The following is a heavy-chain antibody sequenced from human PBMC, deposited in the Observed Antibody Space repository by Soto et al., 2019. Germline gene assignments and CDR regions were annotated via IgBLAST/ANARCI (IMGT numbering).Heavy chain of an antibody. CDR3: AKAPYGVTFPFDY. J-gene: IGHJ4*02. V-gene: IGHV3-23*01. CDR2: ISGSGVGT. D-gene: IGHD4-4*01. CDR1: GFTFSIYA. Sequence: EVQLLESGGGLVQPGGSLRLSCAASGFTFSIYAMSWVRQAPGKGLEWVSAISGSGVGTYYADSVKGRFTISRDNSKNTLYLQMNSLRAEDTAIYYCAKAPYGVTFPFDYWGQGTLVTVSS.